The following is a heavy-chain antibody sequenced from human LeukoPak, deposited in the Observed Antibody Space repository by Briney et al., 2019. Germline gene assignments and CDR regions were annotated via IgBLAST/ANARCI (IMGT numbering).Heavy chain of an antibody. CDR1: GFTFNSYT. CDR2: ISRTGTTI. J-gene: IGHJ4*02. Sequence: GGSLRLSCAASGFTFNSYTMNWVRQAPGKGREWISYISRTGTTIYYADSVKGRFTISRDNDKNSPYLQMNSLRSEDTGFYFCARDLGSGDHGLLVWGQGTLLTVSS. D-gene: IGHD2-21*02. V-gene: IGHV3-48*01. CDR3: ARDLGSGDHGLLV.